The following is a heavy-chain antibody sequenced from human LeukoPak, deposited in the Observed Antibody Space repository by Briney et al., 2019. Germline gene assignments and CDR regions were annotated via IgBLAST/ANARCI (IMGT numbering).Heavy chain of an antibody. V-gene: IGHV3-23*01. CDR2: VSGADGTT. D-gene: IGHD2-2*01. CDR3: AKHWSYCSTTSCFFNYYYYYMDV. CDR1: GFTFSAYG. J-gene: IGHJ6*03. Sequence: AGGSLRLSCAASGFTFSAYGMSWVRQSPRKGLEWVSGVSGADGTTYYADSVKGRFTISRDNSKRTLYLQMNNLRAEDTAVYYCAKHWSYCSTTSCFFNYYYYYMDVWGKGTTVTVSS.